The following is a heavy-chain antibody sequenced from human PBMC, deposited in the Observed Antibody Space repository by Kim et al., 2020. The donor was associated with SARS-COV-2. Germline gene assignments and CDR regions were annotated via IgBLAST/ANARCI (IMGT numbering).Heavy chain of an antibody. CDR1: GFTFSSYE. D-gene: IGHD6-25*01. V-gene: IGHV3-48*03. Sequence: GGSLRLSCAASGFTFSSYEMNWVRQAPGKGLEWVSYISSSGSTIYYADSVKGRFTISRDNAKNSLYLQMNSLRAEDTAVYYCARDGRAPAGLYYYYGMDVWGQGTTVTVSS. J-gene: IGHJ6*02. CDR2: ISSSGSTI. CDR3: ARDGRAPAGLYYYYGMDV.